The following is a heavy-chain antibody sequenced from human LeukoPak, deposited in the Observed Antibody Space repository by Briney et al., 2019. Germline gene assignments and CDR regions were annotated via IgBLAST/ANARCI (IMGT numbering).Heavy chain of an antibody. V-gene: IGHV3-23*01. CDR1: VFTFSSYA. J-gene: IGHJ4*02. Sequence: GGSLRLSCAASVFTFSSYAMSWVRQAPGKGLEWVSGISGSGGTTYYADSVQGRFTISRDNSKKTLFLQMSSLRAEDTAVSYCGKGAVVTAIFPLDYWGQGTLVIVSS. D-gene: IGHD2-21*02. CDR3: GKGAVVTAIFPLDY. CDR2: ISGSGGTT.